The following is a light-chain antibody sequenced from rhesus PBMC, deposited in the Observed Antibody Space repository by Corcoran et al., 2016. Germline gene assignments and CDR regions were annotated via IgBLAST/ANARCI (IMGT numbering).Light chain of an antibody. V-gene: IGKV1-46*01. J-gene: IGKJ1*01. CDR2: SAS. CDR1: QSFSSS. CDR3: QQYYSYPWT. Sequence: DIQMTQSPSSLSASVGDTVTITCRASQSFSSSLAWYQQKPGKAPKLLCYSASSLQSGVPSRFSGSKSGTDFTLTISSLQPEDIASYYGQQYYSYPWTFGQGTKVEIK.